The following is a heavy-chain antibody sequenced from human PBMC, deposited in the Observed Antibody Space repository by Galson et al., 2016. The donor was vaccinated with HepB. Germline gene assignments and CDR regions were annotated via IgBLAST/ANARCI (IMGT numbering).Heavy chain of an antibody. CDR2: IGSSTI. D-gene: IGHD3-10*01. Sequence: SLRLSCAGSGFNFSSHSMTWVRQAPGKGLEWVSYIGSSTIYYRDSVKGRFPISRDNAKNSVSLQMKSLRAEDTALYYCASASSVYGYDDGMDVCGSGTTVTVSS. CDR1: GFNFSSHS. V-gene: IGHV3-48*04. CDR3: ASASSVYGYDDGMDV. J-gene: IGHJ6*02.